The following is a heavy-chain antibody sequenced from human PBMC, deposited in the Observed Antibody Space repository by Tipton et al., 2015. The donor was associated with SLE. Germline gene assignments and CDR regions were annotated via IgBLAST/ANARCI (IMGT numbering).Heavy chain of an antibody. J-gene: IGHJ6*02. CDR2: ISDGGGT. Sequence: TLSLTCAVYGGSFSSYYWIWIRQPPGKGLEWLGYISDGGGTNYNPSLKSRVTISVDPAKNQFSLSLSSVSAADTAVYYCARGPVQYCSSASCLYYYHPMDIWGQGTSVTVSS. V-gene: IGHV4-59*12. D-gene: IGHD2-2*01. CDR1: GGSFSSYY. CDR3: ARGPVQYCSSASCLYYYHPMDI.